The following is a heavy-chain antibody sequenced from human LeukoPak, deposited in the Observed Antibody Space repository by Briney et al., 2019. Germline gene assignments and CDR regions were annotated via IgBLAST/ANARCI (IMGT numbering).Heavy chain of an antibody. J-gene: IGHJ4*02. Sequence: ASVKVSCKASGYTFTSYGISWARQAPGQGLEWVGWMNPMRGNTGYAQKFQGRVAMTRDTSINTAYMELSSLRDEDTAVYYCTRGTMVRGVIYQWGQGTLVTVSS. CDR1: GYTFTSYG. V-gene: IGHV1-8*02. CDR3: TRGTMVRGVIYQ. CDR2: MNPMRGNT. D-gene: IGHD3-10*01.